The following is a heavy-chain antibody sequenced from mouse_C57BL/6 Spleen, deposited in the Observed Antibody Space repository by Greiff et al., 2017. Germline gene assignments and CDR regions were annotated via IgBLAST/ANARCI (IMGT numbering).Heavy chain of an antibody. J-gene: IGHJ3*01. V-gene: IGHV1-15*01. D-gene: IGHD2-5*01. CDR2: IDPETGGT. CDR1: GYTFTDYE. Sequence: QVQLQQSGAELVRPGASVTLSCKASGYTFTDYEMHWVKQTPVHGLEWIGAIDPETGGTAYNQKFNGKTILTADKSTSTAYMELRSLTSEDSAVYYCTLYYSNYVMAYWGQGTLVTVSA. CDR3: TLYYSNYVMAY.